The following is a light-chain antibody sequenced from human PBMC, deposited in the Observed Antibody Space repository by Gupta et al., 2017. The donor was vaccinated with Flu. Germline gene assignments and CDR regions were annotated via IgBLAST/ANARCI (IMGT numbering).Light chain of an antibody. CDR2: WAS. CDR3: QQDASTPYA. CDR1: QSVLYSSNNKNY. Sequence: DIGMTESPDSLAVSLGDRATINCKSSQSVLYSSNNKNYLAWYQQKPGQPPKLLIYWASTRESGVPDRFSGRGSGTDFTLTISSLHAEDVAVYYCQQDASTPYAFGHGTKVDIK. J-gene: IGKJ3*01. V-gene: IGKV4-1*01.